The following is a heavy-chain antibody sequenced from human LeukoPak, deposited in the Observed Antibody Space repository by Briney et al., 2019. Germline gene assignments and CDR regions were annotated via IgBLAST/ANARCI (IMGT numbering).Heavy chain of an antibody. D-gene: IGHD6-19*01. V-gene: IGHV3-49*04. CDR1: GFTLGDYA. J-gene: IGHJ4*02. Sequence: GGSLRLSCTASGFTLGDYAMSWVRPAPGKGLEWVAFIRSKTYTGTTDYAASVKGRLTISRDDSKGIAYLQMNSLQTEDTAVYYCTRALRIAVAGTQYYFDFWGQGTLGTASS. CDR3: TRALRIAVAGTQYYFDF. CDR2: IRSKTYTGTT.